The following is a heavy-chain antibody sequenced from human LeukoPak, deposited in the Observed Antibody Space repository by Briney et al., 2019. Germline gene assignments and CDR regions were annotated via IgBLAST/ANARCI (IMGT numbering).Heavy chain of an antibody. V-gene: IGHV1-24*01. CDR3: ATDGRGHVMALNY. CDR2: FDPAEGET. J-gene: IGHJ4*02. CDR1: GYTLSEIS. Sequence: ASVTVSCKVSGYTLSEISMHWVRQAPGKALEWMGGFDPAEGETIYAQKFQGRVTLTEDTSTNTAFLELSRLRSEDTAVYYCATDGRGHVMALNYWGQGSLVTVSS. D-gene: IGHD3-10*01.